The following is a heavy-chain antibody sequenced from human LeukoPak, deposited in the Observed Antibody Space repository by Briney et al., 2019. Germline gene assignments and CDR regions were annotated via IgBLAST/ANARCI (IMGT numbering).Heavy chain of an antibody. J-gene: IGHJ5*02. CDR3: ARGFYTYDQ. Sequence: GGSLRLSGAAPDSAFSDYYMSWFRQAPGKGLEWVSSISSSDNTIYYTDSLKGRFAISRDNAKNSLYLQMKSLRAEDTAVYYCARGFYTYDQWGQGTLVIVSS. V-gene: IGHV3-11*04. CDR2: ISSSDNTI. CDR1: DSAFSDYY. D-gene: IGHD5-24*01.